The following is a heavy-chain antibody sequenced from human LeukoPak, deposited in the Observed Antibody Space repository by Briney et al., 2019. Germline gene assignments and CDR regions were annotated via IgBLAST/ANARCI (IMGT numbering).Heavy chain of an antibody. CDR1: GFTVSSNY. CDR3: AGDLETAMSDTFDI. CDR2: IYSGGST. Sequence: GGSLRLSCAASGFTVSSNYMSWVRQAPGKGLEWVSVIYSGGSTYYADSVKGRFTISRDNSKNTLYLQMNSLRAEDTAVYYCAGDLETAMSDTFDIWGQGTMVTVSS. J-gene: IGHJ3*02. V-gene: IGHV3-66*01. D-gene: IGHD2-21*02.